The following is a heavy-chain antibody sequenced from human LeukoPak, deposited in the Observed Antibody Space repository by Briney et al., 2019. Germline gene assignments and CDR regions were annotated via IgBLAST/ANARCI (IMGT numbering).Heavy chain of an antibody. V-gene: IGHV3-48*04. CDR1: GLTFSTYA. J-gene: IGHJ4*02. Sequence: GSLRLSCAASGLTFSTYAMSWVRQAPGKGLEWVSYISSSGSTIYYADSVKGRFTISRDNAKNSLYLQMNSLRAEDTAVYYCARDKSGGATSFDYWGQGTLVTVSS. CDR3: ARDKSGGATSFDY. D-gene: IGHD1-26*01. CDR2: ISSSGSTI.